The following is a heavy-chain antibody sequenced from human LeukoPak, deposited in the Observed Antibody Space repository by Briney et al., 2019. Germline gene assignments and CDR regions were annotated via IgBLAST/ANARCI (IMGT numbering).Heavy chain of an antibody. J-gene: IGHJ5*02. Sequence: TGGSLRLSCAASGFTFSDYYMSWIRQAPGKGLEWVSYISSSGSTIYYADSVKGRFTISRDNAKNSLYLRMNSLRAEDTAVYYCARGHYYDSSGYYSSWGQGTLVTVSS. CDR3: ARGHYYDSSGYYSS. CDR1: GFTFSDYY. D-gene: IGHD3-22*01. CDR2: ISSSGSTI. V-gene: IGHV3-11*01.